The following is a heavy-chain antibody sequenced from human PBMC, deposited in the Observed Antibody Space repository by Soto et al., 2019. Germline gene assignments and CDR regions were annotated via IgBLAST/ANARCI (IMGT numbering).Heavy chain of an antibody. J-gene: IGHJ5*02. Sequence: ASVKVSCKASGYTFTSYYGISWVRQAPGQGLEWMGWINTYNGNTNHAQKLQGRVTMTTDTSTSTAYMELRSLRSDDTAVYYCARGVGSGTYYNQYNWFDPWGQGTLVTVSS. CDR2: INTYNGNT. D-gene: IGHD3-10*01. V-gene: IGHV1-18*01. CDR3: ARGVGSGTYYNQYNWFDP. CDR1: GYTFTSYYG.